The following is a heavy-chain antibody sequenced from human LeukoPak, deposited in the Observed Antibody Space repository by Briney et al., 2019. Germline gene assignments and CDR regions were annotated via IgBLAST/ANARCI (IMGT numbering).Heavy chain of an antibody. CDR2: ISYDGSNK. Sequence: GWSLRLSCAASGFTFSRYGMHWVRQAPAKGLEWVAVISYDGSNKCYGDSVKGRFTISRDNSKNTLYLQMNSLRAEDTAVYDCAKDASPTVTTTYWYFDRWGRGTLVTVSS. D-gene: IGHD4-17*01. CDR3: AKDASPTVTTTYWYFDR. CDR1: GFTFSRYG. V-gene: IGHV3-30*18. J-gene: IGHJ2*01.